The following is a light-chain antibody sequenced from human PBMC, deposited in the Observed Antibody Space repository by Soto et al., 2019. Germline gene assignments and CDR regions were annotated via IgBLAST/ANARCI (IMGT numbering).Light chain of an antibody. CDR3: FSYAGDSVYV. CDR1: SRDVGGYNY. CDR2: EVS. V-gene: IGLV2-14*01. J-gene: IGLJ1*01. Sequence: QSALTQPASVSGSPGQSITISCTGTSRDVGGYNYVSWYQQHPGKAPKVMIYEVSNRPSGVSNRFSGSKSGNTASLTISGLQAEDEADYYCFSYAGDSVYVFGNGTKVTVL.